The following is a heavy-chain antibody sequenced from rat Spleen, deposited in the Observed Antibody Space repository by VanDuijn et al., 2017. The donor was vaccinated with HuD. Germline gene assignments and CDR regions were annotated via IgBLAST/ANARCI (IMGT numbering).Heavy chain of an antibody. CDR2: ISNSGGST. CDR3: TREGNSGYDY. D-gene: IGHD4-3*01. V-gene: IGHV5-46*01. CDR1: GFTFSSFP. Sequence: EVQLVESGGGLVQPGRSMKLSCAASGFTFSSFPMAWVRQGPKKGLEWVASISNSGGSTYYPDSVKGRFTISRDNAQNTLYLQMNSRRSEDTATYYCTREGNSGYDYWGQGVMVTVSS. J-gene: IGHJ2*01.